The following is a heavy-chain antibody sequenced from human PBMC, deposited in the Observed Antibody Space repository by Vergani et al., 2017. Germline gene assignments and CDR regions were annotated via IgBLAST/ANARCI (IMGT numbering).Heavy chain of an antibody. CDR2: IYSTGST. CDR3: ARVMYRDEASTGYRLEATAI. J-gene: IGHJ6*02. V-gene: IGHV4-59*13. D-gene: IGHD3-9*01. Sequence: QVQLEESGPGLVKPSETLSLTCTVSGGSFNTYYWSWIRQSPGKGLEWIGYIYSTGSTNYNPSLNSRVTMSVDTSKNQFSLKLRYVTAADTAVYFCARVMYRDEASTGYRLEATAIWGQGTKVTISS. CDR1: GGSFNTYY.